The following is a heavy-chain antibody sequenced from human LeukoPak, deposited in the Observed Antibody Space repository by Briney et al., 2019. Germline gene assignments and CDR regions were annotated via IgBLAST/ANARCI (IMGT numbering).Heavy chain of an antibody. CDR3: ARDVTPGGY. J-gene: IGHJ4*02. Sequence: SVKVSCNASGGTFSSYAISWVRQAPGQGLEWMGRIIPILGIANYAQKFQGRVTITADKSTSTAYMELSSLRSEDTAVYYCARDVTPGGYWGQGTLVTVSS. V-gene: IGHV1-69*04. D-gene: IGHD1-14*01. CDR1: GGTFSSYA. CDR2: IIPILGIA.